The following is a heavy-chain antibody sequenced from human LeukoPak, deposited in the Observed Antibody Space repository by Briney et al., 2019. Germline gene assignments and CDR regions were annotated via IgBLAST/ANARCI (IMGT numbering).Heavy chain of an antibody. D-gene: IGHD4-17*01. V-gene: IGHV5-51*01. CDR3: ARNWQDYGTTVTTSDAFDI. Sequence: GESLQISCKGSGYSFTSYWIGWVRQMPGKGLEWMGIIYPGDSDTRYSPSFQGQVTISADKSISTAYLQWSSLRAEDTAVYYCARNWQDYGTTVTTSDAFDIWGQGTMVTVSS. CDR2: IYPGDSDT. CDR1: GYSFTSYW. J-gene: IGHJ3*02.